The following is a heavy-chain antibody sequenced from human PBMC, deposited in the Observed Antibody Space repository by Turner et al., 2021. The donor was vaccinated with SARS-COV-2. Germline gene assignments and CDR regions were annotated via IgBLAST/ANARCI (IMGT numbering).Heavy chain of an antibody. J-gene: IGHJ5*02. CDR2: MNPNSGNT. CDR3: ARGSYCSSTKCYTGGWIDP. CDR1: GYTFTSYD. V-gene: IGHV1-8*01. Sequence: QVQLVQSGAEVKKPGASVKVSCKASGYTFTSYDINWVRQAPGQGLEWMGWMNPNSGNTGYAQKFQGRVTMTRNTSISTAYMELSSLRSEDTAVYYCARGSYCSSTKCYTGGWIDPWGQGTLVTVSS. D-gene: IGHD2-2*02.